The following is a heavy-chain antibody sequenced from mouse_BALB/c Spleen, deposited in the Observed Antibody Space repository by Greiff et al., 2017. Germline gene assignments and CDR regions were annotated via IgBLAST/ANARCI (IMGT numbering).Heavy chain of an antibody. D-gene: IGHD1-2*01. Sequence: DVQLQESGPGLVKPSQSLSLTCSVTGYSITSGYYWNWIRQFPGNKLEWMGYISYDGSNNYNPSLKNRISITRDTSKNQFFLKLNSVTTEDTATYYCARGLRLHDYWGQGTTLTVSS. V-gene: IGHV3-6*02. CDR3: ARGLRLHDY. J-gene: IGHJ2*01. CDR1: GYSITSGYY. CDR2: ISYDGSN.